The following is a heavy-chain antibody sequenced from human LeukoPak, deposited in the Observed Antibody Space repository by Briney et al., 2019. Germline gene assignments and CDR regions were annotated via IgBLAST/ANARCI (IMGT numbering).Heavy chain of an antibody. Sequence: GGSLRLSCEVSGITLSNYGMSWVRQAPGKGLEWVAGISGSGGSTNYADSVKGRFTISRDNPRNTLYLQMNSLRAEDTAVYFCAKRGVVIRVILVGFHKEAYYFDSWGQGDLVTVSS. J-gene: IGHJ4*02. CDR1: GITLSNYG. V-gene: IGHV3-23*01. D-gene: IGHD3-22*01. CDR2: ISGSGGST. CDR3: AKRGVVIRVILVGFHKEAYYFDS.